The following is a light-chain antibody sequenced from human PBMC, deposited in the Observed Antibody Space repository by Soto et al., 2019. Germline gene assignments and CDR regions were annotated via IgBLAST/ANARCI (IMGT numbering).Light chain of an antibody. CDR1: QSVRNNN. CDR2: GAS. Sequence: EIVLTQSPGTLSLSPGERATLSCRASQSVRNNNLNWYQQKPGQAPRLLIYGASNRATGTPDRFSGSGSGADFTLTISRLEPEDFAVYYCQQYDNLSWTFGQGTKV. J-gene: IGKJ1*01. V-gene: IGKV3-20*01. CDR3: QQYDNLSWT.